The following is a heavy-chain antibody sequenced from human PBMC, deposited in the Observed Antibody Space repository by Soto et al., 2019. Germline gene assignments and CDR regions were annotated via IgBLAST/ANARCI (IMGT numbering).Heavy chain of an antibody. D-gene: IGHD2-2*01. CDR3: PRDSQMLFMFDT. CDR2: VYYNGIT. J-gene: IGHJ5*02. Sequence: SETLSLTCSVSGDYITGSYWNWIRQPPGKRLEWLGYVYYNGITNYNPSLKRRVTISIDTSKNQFSLKLSSVTAADTAVYYCPRDSQMLFMFDTWGQGALVTVSS. CDR1: GDYITGSY. V-gene: IGHV4-59*01.